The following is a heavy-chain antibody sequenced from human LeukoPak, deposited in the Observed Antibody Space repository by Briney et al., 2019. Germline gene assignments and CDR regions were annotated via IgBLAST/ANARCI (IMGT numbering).Heavy chain of an antibody. J-gene: IGHJ5*02. D-gene: IGHD3-22*01. CDR2: IYTSGST. CDR1: GGTISSYY. Sequence: SETLSLTCTVSGGTISSYYRSWVRQPAGKGLEWIGRIYTSGSTNYNPSLKRRVTMSVDTSKNQFSLKLSSVTAADTAVYYCARDYSSGYFNWFDPWGQGTLVTVSS. V-gene: IGHV4-4*07. CDR3: ARDYSSGYFNWFDP.